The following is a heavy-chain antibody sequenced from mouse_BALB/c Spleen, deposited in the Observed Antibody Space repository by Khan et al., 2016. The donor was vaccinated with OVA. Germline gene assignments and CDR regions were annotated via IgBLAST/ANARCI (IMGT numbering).Heavy chain of an antibody. J-gene: IGHJ2*01. D-gene: IGHD2-1*01. V-gene: IGHV14-4*02. CDR2: IDPANGKT. CDR1: GFTIKDYY. Sequence: VQLQESGAEVVRSGASVKLSCTASGFTIKDYYIHWVKQRPEQGLEWIGWIDPANGKTDYAPKFQGKATLTTDTSSNTAYLLLTSLTSEDSAVDYCNAGGNYLWGQGTTLTVSS. CDR3: NAGGNYL.